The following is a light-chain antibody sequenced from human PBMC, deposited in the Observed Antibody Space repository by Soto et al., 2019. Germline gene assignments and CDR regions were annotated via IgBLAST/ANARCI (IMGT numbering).Light chain of an antibody. CDR1: SSDVGGYNY. V-gene: IGLV2-14*01. Sequence: QSALTQPASVSGSPGQSITISCTGTSSDVGGYNYLSWYQQHPGKAPRVMIYEVSNRPSGVSHRFSGSKSGNTASLPISGRQAEDEDDYFCSSYTTSGTPVFGGGTKLTVL. J-gene: IGLJ3*02. CDR3: SSYTTSGTPV. CDR2: EVS.